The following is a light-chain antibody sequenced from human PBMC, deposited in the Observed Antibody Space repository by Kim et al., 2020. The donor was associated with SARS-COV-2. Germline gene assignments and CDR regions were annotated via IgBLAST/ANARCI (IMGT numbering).Light chain of an antibody. CDR1: QDISNY. V-gene: IGKV1-9*01. CDR3: QHLNSYPPT. Sequence: SASVGDRVTITCRASQDISNYLAWYQQKSGKAPKLLIYTASTLQSGVPSRFSGSGSGTDFALTVSSLQPEDFATYYCQHLNSYPPTFGQGTKLEI. J-gene: IGKJ2*01. CDR2: TAS.